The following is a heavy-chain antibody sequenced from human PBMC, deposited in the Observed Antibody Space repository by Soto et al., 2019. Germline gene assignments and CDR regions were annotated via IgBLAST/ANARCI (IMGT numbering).Heavy chain of an antibody. CDR1: GFTFSSYG. D-gene: IGHD6-19*01. Sequence: QVQLVESGGGVVQPGRSLRLSCAASGFTFSSYGMHWVRQAPGKGLEWVAVIWYDGSNKHYADSLKGRLTISRDNSKNTLYLQMNSLRAEATAVYYCASAEQCLPYYYGMDVWGQGTTVTVSS. CDR3: ASAEQCLPYYYGMDV. V-gene: IGHV3-33*01. J-gene: IGHJ6*02. CDR2: IWYDGSNK.